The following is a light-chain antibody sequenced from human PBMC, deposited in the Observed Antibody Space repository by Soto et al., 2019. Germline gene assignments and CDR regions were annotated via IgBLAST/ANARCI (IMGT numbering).Light chain of an antibody. Sequence: DIQMTQSPSSLSASVGDRVTITCRASQSISSYLNWYQQKPGKAPNLMIYAASSLQSGVPSRFSGSGSGTDFTLTISSLQPEDFATYYCQQSYSTPQTFGPGT. V-gene: IGKV1-39*01. CDR3: QQSYSTPQT. J-gene: IGKJ3*01. CDR2: AAS. CDR1: QSISSY.